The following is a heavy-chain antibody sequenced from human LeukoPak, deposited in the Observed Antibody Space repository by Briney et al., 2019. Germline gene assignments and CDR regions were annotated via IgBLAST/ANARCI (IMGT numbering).Heavy chain of an antibody. CDR2: INHSGST. D-gene: IGHD6-6*01. J-gene: IGHJ4*02. CDR1: GGSFSGYY. V-gene: IGHV4-34*01. Sequence: PSETLSLTCAVYGGSFSGYYWSWIRQPPGKGLEWIGEINHSGSTNYNPSLKSRVTISVDTSKNQFSLKLSSVSAADTAVYYCAAARRRGRIDYWGEGTLVTVSS. CDR3: AAARRRGRIDY.